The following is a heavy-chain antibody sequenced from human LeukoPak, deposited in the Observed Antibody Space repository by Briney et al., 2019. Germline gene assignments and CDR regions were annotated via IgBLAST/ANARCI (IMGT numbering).Heavy chain of an antibody. CDR2: ISSSSSTI. CDR3: ARDGSRYDSSGYKPFDY. V-gene: IGHV3-48*01. D-gene: IGHD3-22*01. Sequence: GGSLRLSCAASGFTFSSYSMNWVRQAPGKGLEWVSYISSSSSTIYYADSVKGRFTISRDNAKNSLYLQMNSLRAEDTAVYYCARDGSRYDSSGYKPFDYWGQGTLVTVFS. CDR1: GFTFSSYS. J-gene: IGHJ4*02.